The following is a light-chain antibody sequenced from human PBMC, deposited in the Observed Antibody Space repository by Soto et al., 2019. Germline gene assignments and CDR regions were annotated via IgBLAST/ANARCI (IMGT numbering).Light chain of an antibody. V-gene: IGLV2-23*01. CDR3: FSYANTHRL. Sequence: QSALTQPASVSGSPGQSITISCTGTSSDVGGYNLVSWYQQHPGKAPKLMIYEGSKRPSGVSNRFSGSKSGNTASLTISVLQAEDEGDYYCFSYANTHRLFGGGTKLTVL. CDR1: SSDVGGYNL. J-gene: IGLJ3*02. CDR2: EGS.